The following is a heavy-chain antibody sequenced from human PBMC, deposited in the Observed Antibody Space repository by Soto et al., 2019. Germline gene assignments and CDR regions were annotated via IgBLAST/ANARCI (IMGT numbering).Heavy chain of an antibody. CDR1: GYNFTSYF. CDR2: INPSGGAT. Sequence: ASVKVSCKASGYNFTSYFMHWVRQAPGQGLEWMGIINPSGGATRHAQKFQGRVSLTRDTSTSTVYLELRSLRSDDTAVFYCVRCNSNRCPDLWGQGTLVTVSS. CDR3: VRCNSNRCPDL. V-gene: IGHV1-46*01. D-gene: IGHD2-2*01. J-gene: IGHJ5*02.